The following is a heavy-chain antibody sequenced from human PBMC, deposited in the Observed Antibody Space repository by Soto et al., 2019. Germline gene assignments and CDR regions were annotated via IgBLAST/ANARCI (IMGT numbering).Heavy chain of an antibody. V-gene: IGHV1-69*13. CDR1: GGAFSSSA. CDR3: ARLITFGGVDAFDI. J-gene: IGHJ3*02. D-gene: IGHD3-16*01. CDR2: IIPIFGTA. Sequence: LVTVSCQTAGGAFSSSAIIWVLQANGQGLDWMGGIIPIFGTANYAQKFQGRVTITADESTSTAYMELSSLRSEDTAVYYCARLITFGGVDAFDIWGQGTMVTVSS.